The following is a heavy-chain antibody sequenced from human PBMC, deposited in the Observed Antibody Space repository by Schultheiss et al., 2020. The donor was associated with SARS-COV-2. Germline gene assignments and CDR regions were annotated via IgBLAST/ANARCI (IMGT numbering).Heavy chain of an antibody. CDR3: AIVDRSSSWYGGSGGMDV. CDR1: GFTFDDYA. CDR2: ISWNSGSI. D-gene: IGHD6-13*01. V-gene: IGHV3-9*01. Sequence: GGSLRLSCAASGFTFDDYAMHWVRQAPGKGLEWVSGISWNSGSIGYADSVKGRFTISRDNAKNSLYLQMNSLRAEDTALYYCAIVDRSSSWYGGSGGMDVWGQGTTVTVSS. J-gene: IGHJ6*02.